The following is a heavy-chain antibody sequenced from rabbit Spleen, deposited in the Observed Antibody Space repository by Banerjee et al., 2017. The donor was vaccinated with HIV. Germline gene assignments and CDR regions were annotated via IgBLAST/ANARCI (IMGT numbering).Heavy chain of an antibody. CDR3: ARDLTSVVGWNFNL. J-gene: IGHJ4*01. V-gene: IGHV1S45*01. CDR2: MNTNSGNT. CDR1: GFSCYYKCV. Sequence: QEQLVESGGGLVQPGGSLTLSCKASGFSCYYKCVMCWVRQAPGKGLQWIGCMNTNSGNTVYATWAKGRFPISRTSSTTVALQMTSLTAADTATYFCARDLTSVVGWNFNLWGPGTLVTVS. D-gene: IGHD1-1*01.